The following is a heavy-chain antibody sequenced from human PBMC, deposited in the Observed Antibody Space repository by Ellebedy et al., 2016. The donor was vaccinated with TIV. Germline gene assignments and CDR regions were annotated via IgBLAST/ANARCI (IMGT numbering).Heavy chain of an antibody. CDR2: INPNSGDT. CDR1: GYSFTAYF. CDR3: ARAYYYDSIAYYFDS. D-gene: IGHD3-22*01. Sequence: ASVKVSCKTSGYSFTAYFLHWVRQAPGQGLDWMGRINPNSGDTTYAQKFLGRVTLTRDTSISTAYMGLSRLRSDDTAIYYCARAYYYDSIAYYFDSWGQGTLVTVSS. V-gene: IGHV1-2*06. J-gene: IGHJ4*02.